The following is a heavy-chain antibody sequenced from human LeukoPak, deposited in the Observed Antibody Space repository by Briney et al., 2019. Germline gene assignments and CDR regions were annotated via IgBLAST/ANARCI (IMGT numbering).Heavy chain of an antibody. Sequence: GASVKASCKASGYTFTSYGISWVRQAPGQGLEWMGWISAYNGNTNYAQKLQGRVTMTTDTSTSTAYMELRSLRSDDTAVYYCARDAVTIDYYYYGMDVWGQGTTVTVSS. CDR2: ISAYNGNT. CDR3: ARDAVTIDYYYYGMDV. CDR1: GYTFTSYG. V-gene: IGHV1-18*01. D-gene: IGHD4-11*01. J-gene: IGHJ6*02.